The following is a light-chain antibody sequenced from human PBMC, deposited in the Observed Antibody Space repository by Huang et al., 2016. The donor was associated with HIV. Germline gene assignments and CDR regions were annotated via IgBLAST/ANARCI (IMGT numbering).Light chain of an antibody. CDR2: WAS. J-gene: IGKJ2*01. CDR3: QQYYSTPPT. V-gene: IGKV4-1*01. CDR1: QSVLYSSNNKNY. Sequence: DIVMTQSPDSLVVSLGERATINCKSSQSVLYSSNNKNYLAWYQQTPGQPPKLLIYWASTRESGVPDLFSGSGSGTDFTLTISSLQAEDVAVYYCQQYYSTPPTFGQGTKLEIK.